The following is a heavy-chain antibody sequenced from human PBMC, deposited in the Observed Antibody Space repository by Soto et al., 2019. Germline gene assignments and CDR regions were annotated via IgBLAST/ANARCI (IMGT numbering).Heavy chain of an antibody. Sequence: PSETLSLTCTVSGGSISSYYWGWIRQPAGKGLEWIGRIYTSGSTNYNPSLKSRVTMSVDTSKNQFSLKLSSVTAADTAVYYCASRAVAGLFDYWGQGTLVTVSS. D-gene: IGHD6-19*01. CDR1: GGSISSYY. CDR3: ASRAVAGLFDY. CDR2: IYTSGST. J-gene: IGHJ4*02. V-gene: IGHV4-4*07.